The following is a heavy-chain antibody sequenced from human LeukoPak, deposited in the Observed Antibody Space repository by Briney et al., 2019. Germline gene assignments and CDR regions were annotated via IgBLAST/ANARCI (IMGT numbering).Heavy chain of an antibody. CDR1: GFTFSSYA. J-gene: IGHJ4*02. CDR3: AKVGIYCSSTSCQGTDY. V-gene: IGHV3-23*01. D-gene: IGHD2-2*01. CDR2: ISGSGGST. Sequence: GGSLRLSCAASGFTFSSYAMSWFRQAPEKGLEWVSAISGSGGSTYYADSVKGRFTISRDNSKNTLYLQMNSLRAEDTAVYYCAKVGIYCSSTSCQGTDYWGQGTLVTVSS.